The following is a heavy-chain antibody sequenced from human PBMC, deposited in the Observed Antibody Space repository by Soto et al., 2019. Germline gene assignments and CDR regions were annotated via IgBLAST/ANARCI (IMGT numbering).Heavy chain of an antibody. CDR3: ARHLVMTVRGVLMRPGDAFDI. D-gene: IGHD3-10*01. Sequence: EVQLVQSGAEVKKPGESLKISCKGSGYNFTNFWIAWVRQMPGKGLEWMGIIYSGDSDTRYSPSFQGQVTISVDKSISTAYLQWSSPKASDTAVYYCARHLVMTVRGVLMRPGDAFDIWGQGTMVTV. V-gene: IGHV5-51*01. CDR1: GYNFTNFW. CDR2: IYSGDSDT. J-gene: IGHJ3*02.